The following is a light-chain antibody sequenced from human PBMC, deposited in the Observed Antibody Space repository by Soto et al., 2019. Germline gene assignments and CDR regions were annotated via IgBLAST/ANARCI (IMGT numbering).Light chain of an antibody. CDR1: QSLLRSDGKTY. Sequence: DVVMTHTTLSLSVTPGHPASISCKSSQSLLRSDGKTYLYWYLQKPGQPTQALIYEVSNRFSGVPDRFSGSVSGTDCTLNISRVEAEDVGDYYCMQSTQVPYIFGQGTKLEI. CDR3: MQSTQVPYI. V-gene: IGKV2D-29*01. CDR2: EVS. J-gene: IGKJ2*01.